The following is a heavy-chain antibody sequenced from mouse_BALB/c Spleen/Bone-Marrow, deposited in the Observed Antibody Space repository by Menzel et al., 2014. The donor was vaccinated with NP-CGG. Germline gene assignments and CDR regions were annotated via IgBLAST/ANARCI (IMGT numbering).Heavy chain of an antibody. D-gene: IGHD2-1*01. CDR1: GFTFTSYT. CDR2: INPSSGYT. CDR3: AREVYGKPFAY. J-gene: IGHJ3*01. Sequence: VKLVESGAELARHGASVKMSCKASGFTFTSYTMHWVKQRPGQGLEWIGYINPSSGYTNYNQKFKDKATLTADKSSSTAYMQLSSLTSEDSAVYYCAREVYGKPFAYWGQGTLVTVSA. V-gene: IGHV1-4*01.